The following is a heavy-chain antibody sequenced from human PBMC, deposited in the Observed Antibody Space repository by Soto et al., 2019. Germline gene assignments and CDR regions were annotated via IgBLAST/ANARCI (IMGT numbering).Heavy chain of an antibody. CDR3: ARTHRGLVAVAGLQY. V-gene: IGHV4-30-4*01. CDR1: GGSISRGDYY. D-gene: IGHD2-21*02. Sequence: QVQLQESGPGLVQPSQTLSLTCTVSGGSISRGDYYWSWIRQPPGKGLEWIGYIYYSGSTRYNPYLKGRLTISVDTSENQFSLTLSSVTAADTAVYYCARTHRGLVAVAGLQYWGQGIMVTVSS. CDR2: IYYSGST. J-gene: IGHJ4*02.